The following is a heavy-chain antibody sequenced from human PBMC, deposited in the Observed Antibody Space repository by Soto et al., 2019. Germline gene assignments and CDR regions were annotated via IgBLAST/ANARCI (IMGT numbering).Heavy chain of an antibody. CDR1: GGSFSGYY. CDR2: INHSGST. Sequence: SETLSLTCAVYGGSFSGYYWSWIRQPPGKGLEWIGEINHSGSTSYNPSLKSRVTISVDTSKNQFSLKVSSVTAADTAVYYCARGDIAAAGVPFDYWGKGTLVTVSS. V-gene: IGHV4-34*01. D-gene: IGHD6-13*01. J-gene: IGHJ4*02. CDR3: ARGDIAAAGVPFDY.